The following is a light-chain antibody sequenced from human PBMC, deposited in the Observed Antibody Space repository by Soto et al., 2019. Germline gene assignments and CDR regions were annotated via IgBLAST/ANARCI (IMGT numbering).Light chain of an antibody. CDR1: QSVSSSY. CDR3: HQHGNLPAT. J-gene: IGKJ1*01. V-gene: IGKV3-20*01. Sequence: EIELTQSPCTLSLSRGARATISCRASQSVSSSYLVWYQQRRGQAPRLLIYGATSRATGIPDRFSGSGSGTHTTLTSSLLEPEDFAVYYCHQHGNLPATFGQGTKVDIK. CDR2: GAT.